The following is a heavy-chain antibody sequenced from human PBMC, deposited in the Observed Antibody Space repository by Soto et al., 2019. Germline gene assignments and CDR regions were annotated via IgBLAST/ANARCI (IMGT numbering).Heavy chain of an antibody. CDR2: FDPEDGET. CDR3: ATDYYGSGSYYRLDY. J-gene: IGHJ4*02. V-gene: IGHV1-24*01. D-gene: IGHD3-10*01. Sequence: ASVKVSCKASGYTFTSYDINWVRQAPGKGLEWMGGFDPEDGETIYAQKFQGRVTMTEDTSTDTAYMELSSLRSEDTAVYYCATDYYGSGSYYRLDYWGQGTLVTVSS. CDR1: GYTFTSYD.